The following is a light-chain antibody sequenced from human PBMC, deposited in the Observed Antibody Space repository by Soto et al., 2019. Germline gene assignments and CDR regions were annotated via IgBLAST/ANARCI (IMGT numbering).Light chain of an antibody. CDR1: QSISSSY. CDR2: HAS. J-gene: IGKJ4*01. CDR3: QQYGDSLLT. V-gene: IGKV3-20*01. Sequence: ENVLTQSPGTLSLSPGARATLSCRASQSISSSYLAWYQQKPGQTPRLLSYHASNRATGIPDRFSGSGSGTDFTLTISRLEPEDFAVYYCQQYGDSLLTFGGGTKVEIK.